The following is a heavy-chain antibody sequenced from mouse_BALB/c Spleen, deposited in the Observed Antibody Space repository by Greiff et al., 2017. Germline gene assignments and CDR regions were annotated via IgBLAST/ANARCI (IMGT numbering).Heavy chain of an antibody. CDR1: GYTFTSYW. J-gene: IGHJ4*01. V-gene: IGHV1-7*01. Sequence: VQLQQSGAELAKPGASVKMSCKASGYTFTSYWMHWVKQRPGQGLEWIGYINPSTGYTEYNQKFKDKATLTADKSSSTAYMQLSSLTSEDSAVYYCALYYYGSRGYYAMDYWGQGTSVTVSS. D-gene: IGHD1-1*01. CDR3: ALYYYGSRGYYAMDY. CDR2: INPSTGYT.